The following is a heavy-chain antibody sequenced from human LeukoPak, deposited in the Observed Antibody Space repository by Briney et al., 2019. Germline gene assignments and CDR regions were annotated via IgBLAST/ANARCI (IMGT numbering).Heavy chain of an antibody. J-gene: IGHJ4*02. V-gene: IGHV3-23*01. CDR2: ISGSGDST. CDR1: GFTFSDYY. CDR3: AKMDYGDYIDY. D-gene: IGHD4-17*01. Sequence: GGALRLSCAASGFTFSDYYMSWIRQAPGKGLEWVSTISGSGDSTYYADSVKGRFTISRDNSKNTLYLQMNSLRAEDTAVYYCAKMDYGDYIDYWGQGTLVTVSS.